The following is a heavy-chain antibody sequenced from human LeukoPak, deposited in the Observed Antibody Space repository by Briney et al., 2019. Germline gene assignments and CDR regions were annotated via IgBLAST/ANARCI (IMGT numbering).Heavy chain of an antibody. CDR3: ARITATLDH. J-gene: IGHJ4*02. V-gene: IGHV3-7*02. D-gene: IGHD5-18*01. Sequence: HPGGSLRLFCAASGLPYSSYSMSWVRQTPGKALEWVANIVKDGSEKYYVNSVKGRFTISRNNAKNSLYLQMNSLRAEDTAVSYCARITATLDHWGQGTLVTVSS. CDR2: IVKDGSEK. CDR1: GLPYSSYS.